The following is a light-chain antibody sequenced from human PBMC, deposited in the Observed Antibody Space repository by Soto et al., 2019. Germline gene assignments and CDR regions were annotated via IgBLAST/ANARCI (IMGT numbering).Light chain of an antibody. CDR1: QTVSSTS. CDR2: AAS. Sequence: EIVLTQTPGTLSLSPGERGTLSCRASQTVSSTSLAWYQQKPGQAPRLLIYAASSRATGIPDRFSGSGSGTDFSLTISRLEPEDFAVYYCPQYGSSPPTFGGGTKVEIK. V-gene: IGKV3-20*01. CDR3: PQYGSSPPT. J-gene: IGKJ4*01.